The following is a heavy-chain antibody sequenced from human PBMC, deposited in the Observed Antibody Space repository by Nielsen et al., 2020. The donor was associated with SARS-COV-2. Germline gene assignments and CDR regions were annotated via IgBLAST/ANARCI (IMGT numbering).Heavy chain of an antibody. V-gene: IGHV3-7*03. Sequence: GSLRLSCAASGFTFSSYWMSWVANIKQDGSEKYYVDSVKGRFTIPRDNAKNSLYLQMNSLRAEDTAVYYCATQAAVAVGGIYYGMDVWGQGTTVTVSS. CDR3: ATQAAVAVGGIYYGMDV. CDR2: IKQDGSEK. D-gene: IGHD6-19*01. J-gene: IGHJ6*02. CDR1: GFTFSSYW.